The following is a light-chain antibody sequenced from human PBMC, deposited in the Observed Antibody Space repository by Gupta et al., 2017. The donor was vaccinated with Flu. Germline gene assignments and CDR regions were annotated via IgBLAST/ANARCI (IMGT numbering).Light chain of an antibody. CDR1: QRLRSSN. CDR2: GTS. J-gene: IGKJ4*01. Sequence: GTLSLSPGERAALSCRASQRLRSSNLAWYQQKPGQAPRLIIHGTSKRATGVPDRFSGSGSGTEFILTISRLEPEDSAMYYCQHEDSSPITFGRGTKVDIK. V-gene: IGKV3-20*01. CDR3: QHEDSSPIT.